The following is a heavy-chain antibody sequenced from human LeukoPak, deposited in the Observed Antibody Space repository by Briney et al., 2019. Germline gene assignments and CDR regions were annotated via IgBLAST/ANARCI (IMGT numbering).Heavy chain of an antibody. CDR2: ISFDGSHE. D-gene: IGHD1-14*01. V-gene: IGHV3-30*18. J-gene: IGHJ4*02. CDR1: GFTFSSYG. CDR3: AKQEIGTTWSVGY. Sequence: GGSLRLSCAASGFTFSSYGMHWVRQAPGKGLEWVAGISFDGSHEYYADSVKGRFTISRDTSKNTLYLQMNSLRAEDTAVYYCAKQEIGTTWSVGYWGQGTLVTVSS.